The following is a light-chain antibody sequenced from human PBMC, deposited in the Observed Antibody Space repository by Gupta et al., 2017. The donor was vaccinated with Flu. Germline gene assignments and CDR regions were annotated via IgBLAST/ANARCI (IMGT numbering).Light chain of an antibody. CDR2: DAS. V-gene: IGKV3-15*01. J-gene: IGKJ4*01. CDR1: QSGNNN. CDR3: QQYSQWPLT. Sequence: ATLVSSTGESATLSCRASQSGNNNFLAWYQQKPGQAPRLLVSDASTRATGIPARFSGSGSGTDFTLTISSLQSEDFAVYYCQQYSQWPLTFGGGTRVEIK.